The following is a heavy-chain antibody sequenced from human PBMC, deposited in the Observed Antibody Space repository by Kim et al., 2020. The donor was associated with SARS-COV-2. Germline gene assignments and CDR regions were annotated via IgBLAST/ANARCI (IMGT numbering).Heavy chain of an antibody. D-gene: IGHD3-10*01. CDR2: IRSKANSYAT. V-gene: IGHV3-73*01. CDR1: GFTFSGSA. Sequence: GGSLRLSCAASGFTFSGSAMHWVRQASGKGLEWVGRIRSKANSYATAYAASVKGRFTISRDDSKNTAYLQMNSLKTEDTAVYYCTIADYYGSGSYIWYFDYWGQGTLVTVSS. J-gene: IGHJ4*02. CDR3: TIADYYGSGSYIWYFDY.